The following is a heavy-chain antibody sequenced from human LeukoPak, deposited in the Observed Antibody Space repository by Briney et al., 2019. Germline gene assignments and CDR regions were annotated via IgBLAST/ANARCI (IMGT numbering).Heavy chain of an antibody. V-gene: IGHV4-34*01. J-gene: IGHJ6*02. CDR3: ARGRARTYYYGMDV. CDR2: INHSGST. Sequence: SETLSLTCAVYGGSFSGCYWSWIRQPPGKGLEWIGEINHSGSTNYNPSLKSRVTISVDTSKNQFSLKLSSVTAADTAVYYCARGRARTYYYGMDVWGQGTTVTVSS. D-gene: IGHD6-6*01. CDR1: GGSFSGCY.